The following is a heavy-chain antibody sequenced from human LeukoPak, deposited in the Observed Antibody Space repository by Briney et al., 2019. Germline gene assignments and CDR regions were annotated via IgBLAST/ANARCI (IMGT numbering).Heavy chain of an antibody. CDR3: ARGPLYYYDSSAYGPLDY. CDR2: INAGNGNT. CDR1: GYTFTSYA. Sequence: ASVKVSCKASGYTFTSYAMHWVRQAPGQRLEWMGWINAGNGNTKYSQKFQGRVTITRDTSASTAYMELSSLRSEDTAVYYCARGPLYYYDSSAYGPLDYWGQGTLVTVSS. J-gene: IGHJ4*02. D-gene: IGHD3-22*01. V-gene: IGHV1-3*01.